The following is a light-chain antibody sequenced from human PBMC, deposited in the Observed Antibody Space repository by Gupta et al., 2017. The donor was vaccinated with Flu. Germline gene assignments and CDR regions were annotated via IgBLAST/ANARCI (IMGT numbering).Light chain of an antibody. J-gene: IGKJ5*01. CDR2: GAS. CDR1: QSVSSSY. V-gene: IGKV3-20*01. CDR3: QQYGSSPRGVT. Sequence: EIVLTQSPGTLSLSPGERATLSCRASQSVSSSYLAWYQQKPGQAPRLLIYGASSRATGIPDRFSGSGSGTDFTLTISRLEPEDFAVYYCQQYGSSPRGVTFGQWTRLEIK.